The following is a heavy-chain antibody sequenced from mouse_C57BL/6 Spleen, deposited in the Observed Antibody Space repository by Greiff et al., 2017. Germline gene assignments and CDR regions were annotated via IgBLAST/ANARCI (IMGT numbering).Heavy chain of an antibody. J-gene: IGHJ3*01. D-gene: IGHD2-5*01. V-gene: IGHV1-80*01. Sequence: QVQLKQSGAELVKPGASVKISCKASGYAFSSYWMNWVKQRPGKGLEWIGQIYPGDGDTNYNGKFKGKATLTADKSSSTAYMQLSSLTSEDSAVYFCARDDYSNNLFAYWGQGTLVTVSA. CDR2: IYPGDGDT. CDR1: GYAFSSYW. CDR3: ARDDYSNNLFAY.